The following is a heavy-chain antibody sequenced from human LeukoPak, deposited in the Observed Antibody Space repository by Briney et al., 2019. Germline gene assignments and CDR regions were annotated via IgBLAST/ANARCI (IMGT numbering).Heavy chain of an antibody. CDR1: GGSISSYY. CDR3: AGHHPRNTVDF. CDR2: ISDIGST. V-gene: IGHV4-59*08. D-gene: IGHD2/OR15-2a*01. Sequence: SETLSLTCTVSGGSISSYYWSWIRQPPGKGLEWIAYISDIGSTNYNPSLKSRVTISLDTSKNQFSPKLSSVTAADTAVYYCAGHHPRNTVDFWGQGTLVTVSS. J-gene: IGHJ4*02.